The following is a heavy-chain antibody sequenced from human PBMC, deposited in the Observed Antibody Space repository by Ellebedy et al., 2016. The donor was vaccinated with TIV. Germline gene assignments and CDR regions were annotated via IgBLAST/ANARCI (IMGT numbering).Heavy chain of an antibody. D-gene: IGHD6-19*01. CDR3: AKEGGSVAGTLDY. J-gene: IGHJ4*02. V-gene: IGHV3-30*18. Sequence: GESLKISXAVSGFTLNTYAMSWVRQAPGKGLEWVALISYDGSATYYADSVKGRFTISRDNSKNTLYLQINSLRPEDTAVYYCAKEGGSVAGTLDYWGQGILVTVSS. CDR1: GFTLNTYA. CDR2: ISYDGSAT.